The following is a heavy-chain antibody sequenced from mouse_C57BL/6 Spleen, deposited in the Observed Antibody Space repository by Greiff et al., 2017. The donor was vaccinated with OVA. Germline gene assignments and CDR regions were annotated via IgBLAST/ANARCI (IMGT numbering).Heavy chain of an antibody. CDR3: ARMGDYGNFDY. J-gene: IGHJ2*01. V-gene: IGHV1-64*01. CDR1: GYTFTSYW. D-gene: IGHD2-1*01. Sequence: QVQLQQPGAELVKPGASVKLSCKASGYTFTSYWMHWVKQRPGQGLEWIGMIHPNSGSTNYNEKFKSMATLTVDKSSSTAYMQLSSLTSEDSAVYYCARMGDYGNFDYWGQGTTLTVSS. CDR2: IHPNSGST.